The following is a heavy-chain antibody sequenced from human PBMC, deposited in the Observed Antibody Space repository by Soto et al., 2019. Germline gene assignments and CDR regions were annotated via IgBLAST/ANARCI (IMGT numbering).Heavy chain of an antibody. CDR3: EREVRLFYYYYYYYMDV. CDR2: IKMDGSSN. V-gene: IGHV3-7*01. D-gene: IGHD2-21*01. CDR1: GFTFSGDW. J-gene: IGHJ6*03. Sequence: GGSLRLSCAASGFTFSGDWMHWVRQGAGKGLEWVSSIKMDGSSNNYVDSVKGRFTISRDNAKNSLYLQMNSLRAEDTAVYYCEREVRLFYYYYYYYMDVWGKGTTVTVSS.